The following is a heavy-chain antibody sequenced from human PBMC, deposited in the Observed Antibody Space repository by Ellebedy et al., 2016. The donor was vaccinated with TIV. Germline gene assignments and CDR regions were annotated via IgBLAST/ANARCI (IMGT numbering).Heavy chain of an antibody. D-gene: IGHD3-9*01. CDR2: INTDGSST. CDR3: TRDADILTNYYSVGWYDP. Sequence: PGGSLRLSCAASGFTFSNYWMHWVRQAPGKGLVWVSCINTDGSSTTYADSVKGRFTISRDNAKNTLYLQMNSLRAEDTAVYYCTRDADILTNYYSVGWYDPWGQGALVTVSS. CDR1: GFTFSNYW. V-gene: IGHV3-74*01. J-gene: IGHJ5*02.